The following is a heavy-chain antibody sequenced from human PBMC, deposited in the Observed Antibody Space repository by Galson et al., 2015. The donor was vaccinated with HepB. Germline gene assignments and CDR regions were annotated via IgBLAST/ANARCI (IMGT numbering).Heavy chain of an antibody. CDR1: GYTFTSYG. CDR2: ISAYNGNT. CDR3: ARALDYDILTGYSDY. V-gene: IGHV1-18*01. Sequence: QSGAEVKKPGASVKVSCKASGYTFTSYGISWVRQAPGQGLEWMGWISAYNGNTNYAQKLQGRVTMTTDTSTSTAYMELRSLRSDDTAVYYCARALDYDILTGYSDYWGQGTLVTVSS. D-gene: IGHD3-9*01. J-gene: IGHJ4*02.